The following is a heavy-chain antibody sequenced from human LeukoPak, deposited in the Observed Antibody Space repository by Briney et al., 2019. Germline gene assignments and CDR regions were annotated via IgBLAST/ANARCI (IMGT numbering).Heavy chain of an antibody. D-gene: IGHD4-23*01. CDR3: SGARHGNTYFDD. J-gene: IGHJ4*02. CDR2: IYFGDSTT. CDR1: GHSFTNYW. Sequence: GESLKISCTGSGHSFTNYWIGWVRQMPGKALEWMGIIYFGDSTTRYGPSFQGQVTISADKSTATAYLQWSCLKASDTAVYYCSGARHGNTYFDDWGQGTLVTVSS. V-gene: IGHV5-51*01.